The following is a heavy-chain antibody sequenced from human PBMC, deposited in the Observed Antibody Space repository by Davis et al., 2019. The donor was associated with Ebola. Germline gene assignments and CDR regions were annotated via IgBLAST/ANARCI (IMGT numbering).Heavy chain of an antibody. D-gene: IGHD3-22*01. CDR1: GFTINNNY. CDR3: AKGDRTVLYFDTSLDS. V-gene: IGHV3-23*01. CDR2: TSGGGGNT. J-gene: IGHJ4*02. Sequence: GESLKISCAASGFTINNNYMSWVRQAPGKGLEWVSGTSGGGGNTYYADSVKGRFTISRDNSKNTLYLQMNNLRAEDTAMYHCAKGDRTVLYFDTSLDSWGQGILVTVSS.